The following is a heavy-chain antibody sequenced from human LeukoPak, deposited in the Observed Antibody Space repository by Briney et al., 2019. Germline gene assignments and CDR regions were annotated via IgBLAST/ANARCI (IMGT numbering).Heavy chain of an antibody. CDR2: FDPEDGET. CDR3: ATAPLTAAGRFDY. CDR1: GYTLTELS. V-gene: IGHV1-24*01. J-gene: IGHJ4*02. Sequence: ASVKVSCKVSGYTLTELSMHWVRQAPGKEHKWMGGFDPEDGETIYAQKFQGRVTMTEDTSTDTAYMELSSLRSEDTAVYYCATAPLTAAGRFDYWGQGTLATVSS. D-gene: IGHD6-13*01.